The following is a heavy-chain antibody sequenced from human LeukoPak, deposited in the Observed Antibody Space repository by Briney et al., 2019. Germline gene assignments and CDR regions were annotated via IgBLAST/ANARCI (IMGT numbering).Heavy chain of an antibody. Sequence: GGSLRLSCAASGFTFSSYGMHWVRQAPGKGLEWVSSISSSSSYIYYADSVKGRFTISRDNAKNSLYLQMNSLRAEDTAVYYCARERMGLNYYYYMDVWGKGTTVTVSS. D-gene: IGHD1-26*01. V-gene: IGHV3-21*01. CDR3: ARERMGLNYYYYMDV. CDR1: GFTFSSYG. CDR2: ISSSSSYI. J-gene: IGHJ6*03.